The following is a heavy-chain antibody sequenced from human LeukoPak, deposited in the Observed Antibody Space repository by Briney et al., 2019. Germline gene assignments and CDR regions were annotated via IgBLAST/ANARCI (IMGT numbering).Heavy chain of an antibody. CDR1: GGSVSSYQ. D-gene: IGHD3-10*01. CDR3: ARDTIFHYYGSGRHFNWFDP. J-gene: IGHJ5*02. V-gene: IGHV4-4*07. CDR2: TYITENTDDDPS. Sequence: SETLSLTCTVSGGSVSSYQWSWIRQPAGKGLEWIGRTYITENTDDDPSNYNPSLKSRVTVSVDRSKNQFSLRLRSVSAADTAVYFCARDTIFHYYGSGRHFNWFDPWGQGTLVTVSS.